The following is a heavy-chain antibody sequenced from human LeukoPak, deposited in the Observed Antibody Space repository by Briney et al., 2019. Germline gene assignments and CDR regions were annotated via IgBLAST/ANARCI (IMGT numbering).Heavy chain of an antibody. CDR2: IYYSGST. CDR1: GGSISSYY. Sequence: SSETLSLTCTVSGGSISSYYWSWIRQPPGKGLEWIGYIYYSGSTNYNPSLKSRVTISVDTSKNQFSLKLSSVTAADTAVYYCARGDLRSSSWYGEDSYYYYGMDVWGQGTTVTVSS. V-gene: IGHV4-59*08. D-gene: IGHD6-13*01. J-gene: IGHJ6*02. CDR3: ARGDLRSSSWYGEDSYYYYGMDV.